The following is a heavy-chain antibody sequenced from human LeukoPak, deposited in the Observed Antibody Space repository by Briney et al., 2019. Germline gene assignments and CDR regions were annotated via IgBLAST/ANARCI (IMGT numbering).Heavy chain of an antibody. D-gene: IGHD3-22*01. Sequence: SSETLSLTCTVSGGSISSGDYYWSWIRQPPGKGLEWIAYMYYSGSTYYNPSLKSRVTMSADTSKNQLSLKLSSVTAADTAVYYCARPYYYDSRIDPWGQGILVTVSS. V-gene: IGHV4-30-4*01. J-gene: IGHJ5*02. CDR2: MYYSGST. CDR1: GGSISSGDYY. CDR3: ARPYYYDSRIDP.